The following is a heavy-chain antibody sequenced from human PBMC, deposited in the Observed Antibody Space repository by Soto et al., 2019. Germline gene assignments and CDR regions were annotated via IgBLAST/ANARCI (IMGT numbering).Heavy chain of an antibody. CDR2: INHSGST. J-gene: IGHJ4*02. Sequence: QVQLQQWGAGLLKPSETLSLTCAVYGGSFSGYYWSWIRQPPGKGLEWIGEINHSGSTNYNPSLKSRVTISVDTSKNQSSLKLSSVTAADTAVYYCASNLYSSGWYLVYWGQGTLVTVSS. CDR3: ASNLYSSGWYLVY. CDR1: GGSFSGYY. D-gene: IGHD6-19*01. V-gene: IGHV4-34*01.